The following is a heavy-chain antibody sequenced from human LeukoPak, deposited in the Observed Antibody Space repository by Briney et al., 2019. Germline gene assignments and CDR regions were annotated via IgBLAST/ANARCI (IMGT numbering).Heavy chain of an antibody. CDR1: GFTFSNYG. CDR2: IRYDGSNT. V-gene: IGHV3-30*02. CDR3: AKETVVVVAASDFDP. J-gene: IGHJ5*02. D-gene: IGHD2-15*01. Sequence: GGSLRLSCAASGFTFSNYGMHWVRQAPGKGLEWVAFIRYDGSNTYYADSVKGRFTVSRDNSKNTLFLQMNSLRAEDTAVYYCAKETVVVVAASDFDPWGQGTLVTVSS.